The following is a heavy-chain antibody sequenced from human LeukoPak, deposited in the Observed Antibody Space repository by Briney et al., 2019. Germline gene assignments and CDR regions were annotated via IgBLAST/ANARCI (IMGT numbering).Heavy chain of an antibody. CDR1: GGSFSGYY. V-gene: IGHV4-34*01. CDR2: INHSGST. Sequence: PSETLSLTCAVYGGSFSGYYWSWIRQPPGKGLEWIGEINHSGSTNYNPSLKSRVTISVDTSKNQFSLKLSSVTAADTAVYYCASKSGWLGNFDYWGQGTLVTVSS. J-gene: IGHJ4*02. D-gene: IGHD6-19*01. CDR3: ASKSGWLGNFDY.